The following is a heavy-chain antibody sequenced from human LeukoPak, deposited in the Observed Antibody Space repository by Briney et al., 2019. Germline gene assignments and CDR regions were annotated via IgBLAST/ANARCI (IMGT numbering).Heavy chain of an antibody. V-gene: IGHV4-34*01. J-gene: IGHJ3*02. D-gene: IGHD5-18*01. CDR3: ARGRQQLWLLRTAFDI. Sequence: SETLSLTCAVYGGSFSGYCWSWIRQPPGKGLEWIGEINHSGSTNYNPSLKSRVTISVDTSKNQFSLKLSSVTAADTAVYYCARGRQQLWLLRTAFDIWGQGTMVTVSS. CDR1: GGSFSGYC. CDR2: INHSGST.